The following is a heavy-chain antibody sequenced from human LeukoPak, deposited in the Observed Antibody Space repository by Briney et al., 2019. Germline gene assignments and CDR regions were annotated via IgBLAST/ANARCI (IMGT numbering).Heavy chain of an antibody. CDR2: ISAYNGNT. CDR1: GYTFTSYG. Sequence: ASVKVSCKASGYTFTSYGISWVRQAPGQGLEWMGWISAYNGNTSYAQKLQGRVTMTTDTSTSPAFMELRSLRSDGTAAYYCARDILWFGEFSPNNWFGPWGQGTLVTVSS. V-gene: IGHV1-18*01. CDR3: ARDILWFGEFSPNNWFGP. D-gene: IGHD3-10*01. J-gene: IGHJ5*02.